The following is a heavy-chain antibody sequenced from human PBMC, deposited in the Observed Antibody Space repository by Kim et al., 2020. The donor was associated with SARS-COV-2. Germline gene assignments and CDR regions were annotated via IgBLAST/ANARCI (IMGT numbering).Heavy chain of an antibody. Sequence: ASVKVSCKASGYTFTSYYMHWVRQAPGQGLEWMGIINPSGGSTSYAQKFQGRVTMTRDTSTSTVYMELSSLRSEDTAVYYCARGWAVVVPAAMGLGWFDPWGQGTLVTVSS. D-gene: IGHD2-2*01. V-gene: IGHV1-46*01. CDR3: ARGWAVVVPAAMGLGWFDP. CDR2: INPSGGST. CDR1: GYTFTSYY. J-gene: IGHJ5*02.